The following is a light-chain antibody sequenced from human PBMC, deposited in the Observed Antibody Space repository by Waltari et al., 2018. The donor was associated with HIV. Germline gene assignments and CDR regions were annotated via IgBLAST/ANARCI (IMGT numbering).Light chain of an antibody. J-gene: IGLJ1*01. CDR2: RNK. CDR1: NSTIGSNN. Sequence: QSLLTQPPSASGTPGQRVTISCSGSNSTIGSNNVNWYQPLQGPAPKLLIYRNKQRPSGVPDRFSGSKSGTSASLAISGLRSEDEADYYCAAWDDSLSGYVFATGTKVTVL. CDR3: AAWDDSLSGYV. V-gene: IGLV1-47*01.